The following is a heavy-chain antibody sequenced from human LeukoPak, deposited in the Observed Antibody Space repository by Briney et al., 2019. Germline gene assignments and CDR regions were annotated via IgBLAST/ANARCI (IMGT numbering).Heavy chain of an antibody. D-gene: IGHD2-8*02. J-gene: IGHJ6*03. Sequence: GGSLRLSCAASGFTFRNYGMHWVRQATGKGLEWVSFIWSDGNNRFYADSVKGRFTVSRDNSKNMLYLQMDTLRSEDTALYYCAKDPGASVSGFHMDVWGKGTTVIVSS. CDR2: IWSDGNNR. CDR1: GFTFRNYG. CDR3: AKDPGASVSGFHMDV. V-gene: IGHV3-30*02.